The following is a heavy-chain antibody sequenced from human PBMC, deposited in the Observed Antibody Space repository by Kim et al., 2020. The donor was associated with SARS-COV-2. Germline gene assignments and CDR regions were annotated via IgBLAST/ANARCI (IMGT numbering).Heavy chain of an antibody. Sequence: SETLSLTCTVSGGSISSSSYYWGWIRQPTGKGLEWIGSIYYSGSTYYNPSLKSRVIISVDKSKNQSLLKLSSGTDAGTAVYYSAREGHEAEAGTGGFDL. D-gene: IGHD6-19*01. CDR2: IYYSGST. J-gene: IGHJ2*01. CDR3: AREGHEAEAGTGGFDL. CDR1: GGSISSSSYY. V-gene: IGHV4-39*02.